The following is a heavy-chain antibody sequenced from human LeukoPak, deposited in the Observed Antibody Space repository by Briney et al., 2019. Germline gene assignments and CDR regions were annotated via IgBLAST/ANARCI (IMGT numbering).Heavy chain of an antibody. CDR3: ARKAYYYDSGGHDRGAHAFDI. CDR2: ISGSGGST. D-gene: IGHD3-22*01. V-gene: IGHV3-23*01. J-gene: IGHJ3*02. Sequence: GGSLRLSCAASGFTFSSYAMSWVRQAPGKGLEWVSAISGSGGSTYYADSVKGRFTISRDNSKNTLYLQMNSLRAEDTAVYYCARKAYYYDSGGHDRGAHAFDIWGQGTMVTVSS. CDR1: GFTFSSYA.